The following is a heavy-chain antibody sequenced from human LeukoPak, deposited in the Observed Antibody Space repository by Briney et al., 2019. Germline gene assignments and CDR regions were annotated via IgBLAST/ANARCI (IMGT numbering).Heavy chain of an antibody. CDR2: IIPIFGTA. CDR1: GGTFSSYA. CDR3: ASPLYGDYGYYYYMDV. Sequence: ASVKVSCKASGGTFSSYAISWVRQAPGQGLEWMGGIIPIFGTANYAQKFQGRVTITADKSTSTAYMELSSLRSEDTAVYYCASPLYGDYGYYYYMDVWGKGTTVTVSS. V-gene: IGHV1-69*06. J-gene: IGHJ6*03. D-gene: IGHD4-17*01.